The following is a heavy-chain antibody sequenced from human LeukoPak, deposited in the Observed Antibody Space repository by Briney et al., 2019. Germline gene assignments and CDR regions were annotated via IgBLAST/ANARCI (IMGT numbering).Heavy chain of an antibody. CDR3: ARIGNGGDLDI. V-gene: IGHV3-74*01. CDR2: INGDGTST. Sequence: PGGSLRLSCVDPLVSLSNHWLHWVRQGPRKGLVWVSRINGDGTSTIYADSVKGRFTISRDNAKSTMYLQMNSLRAEDTAVYYCARIGNGGDLDIWGQGTMVTVSS. D-gene: IGHD2-8*01. CDR1: LVSLSNHW. J-gene: IGHJ3*02.